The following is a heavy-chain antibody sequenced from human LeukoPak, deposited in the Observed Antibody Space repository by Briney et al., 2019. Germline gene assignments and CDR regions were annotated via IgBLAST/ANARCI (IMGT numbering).Heavy chain of an antibody. V-gene: IGHV1-18*01. D-gene: IGHD6-19*01. J-gene: IGHJ5*02. CDR1: GYTFTSYG. CDR2: ISAYNGNT. Sequence: SVKVSFKASGYTFTSYGISWVRQATRQGLEWMGWISAYNGNTNYAQKLQGRVTMTTDTSTSTAYMELRSLRSDDTAVYYCARVSLVSIAVAGTGNWFDPWGQGTLVTVSS. CDR3: ARVSLVSIAVAGTGNWFDP.